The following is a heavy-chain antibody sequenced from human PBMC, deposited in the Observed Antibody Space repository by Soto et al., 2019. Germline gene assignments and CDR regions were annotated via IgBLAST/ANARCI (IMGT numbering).Heavy chain of an antibody. CDR2: ISGYNGST. CDR3: ARSWIQPKLGYYYYGMDV. D-gene: IGHD5-18*01. J-gene: IGHJ6*02. Sequence: GASVKVSCKASGYTFTSYGISWVRQAPGQGLEWMGWISGYNGSTNLAQKLQGRVTMTTDTPTSTAFMELRSLRSEDTAVYYCARSWIQPKLGYYYYGMDVWGQGTTVTV. CDR1: GYTFTSYG. V-gene: IGHV1-18*01.